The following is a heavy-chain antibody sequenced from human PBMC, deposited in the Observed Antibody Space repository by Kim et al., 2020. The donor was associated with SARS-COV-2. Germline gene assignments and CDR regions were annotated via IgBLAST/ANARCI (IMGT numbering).Heavy chain of an antibody. J-gene: IGHJ4*02. CDR1: GLTFSNYW. V-gene: IGHV3-7*01. CDR2: IKKDGSEK. D-gene: IGHD6-13*01. CDR3: ARGGSDSSWYWIY. Sequence: GGSLRLSCAASGLTFSNYWMTWVRQAPGKGLERLANIKKDGSEKYYVDSVKGRFTISRDNAKNTLFLQMNSLRAEDTAVYYCARGGSDSSWYWIYWGQGT.